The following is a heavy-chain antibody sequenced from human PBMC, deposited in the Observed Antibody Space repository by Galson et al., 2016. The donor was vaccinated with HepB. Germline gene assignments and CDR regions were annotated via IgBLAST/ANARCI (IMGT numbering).Heavy chain of an antibody. CDR3: ARGRYGGAAS. D-gene: IGHD5-12*01. Sequence: ETLSLTCTVSGDSISSSRYYWAWIRQTPGKGLEWIGSIYYEGSTYYNPSLKSRVTISVDTSKNQFSLKVRSVTAADTAMYYCARGRYGGAASWGQGTLVIVSS. J-gene: IGHJ4*02. CDR1: GDSISSSRYY. CDR2: IYYEGST. V-gene: IGHV4-39*01.